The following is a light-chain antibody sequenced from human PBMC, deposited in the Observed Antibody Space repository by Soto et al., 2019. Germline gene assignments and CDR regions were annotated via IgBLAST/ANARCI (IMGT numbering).Light chain of an antibody. CDR2: GAS. CDR3: QQYGSSPWT. J-gene: IGKJ1*01. Sequence: EIVLTQSPGTLSLSQGERATLSCRASQSVSSSYLAWYQRKPGQAPRLLIYGASNRATGIPDRFSGSGSGTDFTLTISRLEPEDFAVYYCQQYGSSPWTFGQGTKVDIK. CDR1: QSVSSSY. V-gene: IGKV3-20*01.